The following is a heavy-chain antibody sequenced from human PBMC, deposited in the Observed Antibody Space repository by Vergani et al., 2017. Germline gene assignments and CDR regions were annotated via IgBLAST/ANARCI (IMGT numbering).Heavy chain of an antibody. V-gene: IGHV3-66*02. J-gene: IGHJ4*02. D-gene: IGHD6-13*01. CDR2: INSGGST. CDR3: ARFGSSSWYGDY. Sequence: EVQLVESGGGLVQPGGSLRLSCAVSGFTVSSNYMSWVRQAPGKGLEWVSVINSGGSTYYADSVKGRFTISRDNSKNTLYLQMNSLRGEDTAEYYCARFGSSSWYGDYWGQGTLVTVSS. CDR1: GFTVSSNY.